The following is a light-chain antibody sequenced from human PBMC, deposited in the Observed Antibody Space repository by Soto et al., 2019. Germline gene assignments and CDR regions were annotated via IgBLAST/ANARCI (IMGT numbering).Light chain of an antibody. CDR2: MGS. Sequence: FVMTQSPLSLPVTPGEPASISCRSSQSLLHSNGYNYLDWYVQKPGQSPQLLIYMGSNRASGVPDRFSGSGSGTDFTLNISRVEAEDVGIYYCVQTQHTWTFGLGTKVEIK. CDR1: QSLLHSNGYNY. J-gene: IGKJ1*01. V-gene: IGKV2-28*01. CDR3: VQTQHTWT.